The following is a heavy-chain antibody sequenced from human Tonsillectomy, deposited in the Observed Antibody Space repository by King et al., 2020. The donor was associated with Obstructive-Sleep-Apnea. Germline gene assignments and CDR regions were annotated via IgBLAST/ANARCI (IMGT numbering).Heavy chain of an antibody. D-gene: IGHD4-17*01. CDR1: GFTFRSYA. CDR3: AGEFNDYEFFYGMDV. V-gene: IGHV3-30*04. CDR2: ISYDGSNK. Sequence: VQLVESGGGVVQPGRSLRLSCAASGFTFRSYAMHWVRQAPGKGLEWVAVISYDGSNKNYADSVKGRFTISRDNSKNTLYLQMSSLRAEDTAVYYCAGEFNDYEFFYGMDVWGQGTTVTVSS. J-gene: IGHJ6*02.